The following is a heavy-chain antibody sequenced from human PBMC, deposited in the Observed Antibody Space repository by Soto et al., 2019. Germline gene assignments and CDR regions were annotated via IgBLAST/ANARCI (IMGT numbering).Heavy chain of an antibody. CDR1: GFTFSTYA. CDR2: ISAGGYNT. V-gene: IGHV3-23*01. CDR3: AKDHTVCSGYDYYYGMDV. D-gene: IGHD2-15*01. Sequence: DVQLLESGGGLVQPGGSLRLSCADSGFTFSTYAINWVRQAPGKGLEWVSAISAGGYNTDYADSVKGRFTISRDNSKNTLYLQMNSLSARDTAVYYCAKDHTVCSGYDYYYGMDVWGQGTTVTVSS. J-gene: IGHJ6*02.